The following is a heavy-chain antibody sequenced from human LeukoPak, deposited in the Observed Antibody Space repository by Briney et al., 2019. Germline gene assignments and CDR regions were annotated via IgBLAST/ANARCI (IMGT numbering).Heavy chain of an antibody. D-gene: IGHD3-22*01. CDR3: ARAGDYYDSSGYYPY. V-gene: IGHV3-7*01. CDR2: IKQDGSEK. J-gene: IGHJ4*02. Sequence: GGSLRLSCAASGFTFSSYWMSWVRQAPGKGLEWVANIKQDGSEKYYEDSVKGRFTISRDNAKNSLYLQMNSLRAEDTAVYYCARAGDYYDSSGYYPYWGQGTLVTVSS. CDR1: GFTFSSYW.